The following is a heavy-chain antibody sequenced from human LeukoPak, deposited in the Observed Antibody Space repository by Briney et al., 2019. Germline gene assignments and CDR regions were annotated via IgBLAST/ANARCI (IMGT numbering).Heavy chain of an antibody. V-gene: IGHV4-34*01. CDR3: ARGPRLYSSSWYLGWFDP. J-gene: IGHJ5*02. CDR2: INHSGST. Sequence: SETLSLTCAVYGGSFSGYYWSWIRQPPGKGLEWVGEINHSGSTNYNPSLKSRVTISVDPSKNQFSLKLSSVTAADTAVYYCARGPRLYSSSWYLGWFDPWGQGTLVTVSS. CDR1: GGSFSGYY. D-gene: IGHD6-13*01.